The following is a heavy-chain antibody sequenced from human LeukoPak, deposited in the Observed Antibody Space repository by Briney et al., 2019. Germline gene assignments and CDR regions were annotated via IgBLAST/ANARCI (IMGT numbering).Heavy chain of an antibody. CDR2: ISGSGVST. D-gene: IGHD1-26*01. CDR1: GFTFNIYG. J-gene: IGHJ5*02. Sequence: GGSLRLSCAASGFTFNIYGMNWVRQAPGKGLEGVSGISGSGVSTDYADSVKGRFTTSRDNYKNMVYLKMNTLRAEDTATYYCAKDRGPYIGIDNNWLHPWGQGTLVTVCS. V-gene: IGHV3-23*01. CDR3: AKDRGPYIGIDNNWLHP.